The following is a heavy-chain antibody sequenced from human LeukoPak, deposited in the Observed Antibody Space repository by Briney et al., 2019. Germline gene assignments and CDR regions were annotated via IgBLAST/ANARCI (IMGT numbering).Heavy chain of an antibody. CDR3: ARDSGSYFVDAFDI. Sequence: GGSLRLSCAASGFTVSSNYMSWVRQAPGKGLEWVSSISSSSSYIYYADSVKGRFTISRDNAKNSLYLQMNSLRAEDTAVYYCARDSGSYFVDAFDIWGQGTMVTVSS. D-gene: IGHD1-26*01. J-gene: IGHJ3*02. V-gene: IGHV3-21*01. CDR2: ISSSSSYI. CDR1: GFTVSSNY.